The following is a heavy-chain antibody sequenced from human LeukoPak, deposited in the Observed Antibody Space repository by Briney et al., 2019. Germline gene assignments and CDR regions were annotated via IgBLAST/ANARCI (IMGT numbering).Heavy chain of an antibody. D-gene: IGHD2-2*01. CDR1: GGTFSSYA. V-gene: IGHV1-69*04. CDR3: ARDHLLGYCSSTSCKRGSDP. J-gene: IGHJ5*02. Sequence: SVKVSCKASGGTFSSYAISWVRQAPGQGLEWMGRIIPILGIANYAQKFQGRVTITADKSTSTAYMELSSLRSEDTAVYYCARDHLLGYCSSTSCKRGSDPWGQGTLVTVSS. CDR2: IIPILGIA.